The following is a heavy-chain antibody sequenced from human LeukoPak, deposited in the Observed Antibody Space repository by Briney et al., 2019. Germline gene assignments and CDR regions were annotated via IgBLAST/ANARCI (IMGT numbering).Heavy chain of an antibody. J-gene: IGHJ4*02. CDR2: IKQDGSEK. V-gene: IGHV3-7*01. D-gene: IGHD1-26*01. Sequence: PGGSLRLSCAASGFTFSSYWMSWVRQAPGKGLEWVANIKQDGSEKYYVDSVKGRFTISRDNAKNSLYLQMNSLRAEDTAVYYCARVDFGGSYFSDYWGQGTLVTVSS. CDR3: ARVDFGGSYFSDY. CDR1: GFTFSSYW.